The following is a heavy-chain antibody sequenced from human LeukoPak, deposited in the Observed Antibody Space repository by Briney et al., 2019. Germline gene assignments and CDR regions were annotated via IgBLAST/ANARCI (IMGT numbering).Heavy chain of an antibody. CDR2: INPNSGDT. V-gene: IGHV1-2*02. J-gene: IGHJ1*01. CDR3: ARGYYDSSDFEYLQH. D-gene: IGHD3-22*01. Sequence: ASVKVSCKASGYSFTGNYMHWVRQAPGQGLEWMGWINPNSGDTNFAQKFQGRVTMTRDTSISTVYMELSRLRSDDTAVFYCARGYYDSSDFEYLQHWGQGTLVTVSS. CDR1: GYSFTGNY.